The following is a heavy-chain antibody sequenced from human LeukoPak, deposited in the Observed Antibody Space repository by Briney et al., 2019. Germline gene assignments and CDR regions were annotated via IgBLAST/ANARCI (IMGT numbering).Heavy chain of an antibody. CDR3: ARRDGYNHGNFDY. CDR2: IYPGDSDT. CDR1: GYSFTNYW. J-gene: IGHJ4*02. Sequence: GESLKISCKGSGYSFTNYWVVWVRQMPGKGLEWMGIIYPGDSDTTYSPSFEGQVTISVDKSISTAYLQWSSLKASDTAIYYCARRDGYNHGNFDYWGQGTLVTVSS. D-gene: IGHD5-24*01. V-gene: IGHV5-51*01.